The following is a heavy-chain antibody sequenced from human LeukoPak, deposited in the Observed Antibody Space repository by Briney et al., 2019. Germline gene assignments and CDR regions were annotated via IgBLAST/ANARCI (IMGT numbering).Heavy chain of an antibody. CDR3: TRDSGYYGDYYYYYYMDV. J-gene: IGHJ6*03. Sequence: GGSLRLSCTASGFTFGDYAMSWVRQAPGKGLEWVGFIRSKAYGGTTEYAASVKGRFTISRDDSKSIAYLQMNSLKTEDTAVYYCTRDSGYYGDYYYYYYMDVWGKGTTVTISS. V-gene: IGHV3-49*04. CDR1: GFTFGDYA. CDR2: IRSKAYGGTT. D-gene: IGHD3-22*01.